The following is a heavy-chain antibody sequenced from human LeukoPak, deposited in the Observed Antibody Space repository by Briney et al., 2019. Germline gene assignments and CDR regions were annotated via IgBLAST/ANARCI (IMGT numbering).Heavy chain of an antibody. D-gene: IGHD3-22*01. J-gene: IGHJ1*01. CDR1: GFTFSNYA. CDR2: ISDDGSRQ. Sequence: QAGGSLRLSCAATGFTFSNYAIHWGRQAPGKGLEWVAFISDDGSRQHYADSVKGRFTISRDNSKNTLNLQMNSLRAEDTAVYYCVKDSSGYYYVFQHWGQGTLVTVSS. CDR3: VKDSSGYYYVFQH. V-gene: IGHV3-30-3*01.